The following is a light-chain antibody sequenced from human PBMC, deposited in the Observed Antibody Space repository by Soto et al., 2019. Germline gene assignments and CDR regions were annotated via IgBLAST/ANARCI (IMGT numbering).Light chain of an antibody. CDR3: QKYDSAPWK. CDR2: AAS. Sequence: DIRMTQSPSSLSASIGDKVTITCRAIQGIGNFLAWYQQKPGKPPKLLMYAASILQSGFPSRFSGSGVGTDFTLTIISLQPEDVASYYCQKYDSAPWKFGQGTKVEIK. V-gene: IGKV1-27*01. CDR1: QGIGNF. J-gene: IGKJ1*01.